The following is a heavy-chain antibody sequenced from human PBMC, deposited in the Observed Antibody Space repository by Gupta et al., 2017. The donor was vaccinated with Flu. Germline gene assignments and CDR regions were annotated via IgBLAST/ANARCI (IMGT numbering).Heavy chain of an antibody. J-gene: IGHJ4*02. CDR1: GFSFSTYW. D-gene: IGHD3-10*01. CDR2: MKQDGTEK. Sequence: EVHLVESGGNLVQPGGSLRLSCAASGFSFSTYWMTWVRQAPGKGLEWVASMKQDGTEKYYVDSVKGRFTISRDNAKNLVFLQMNSLRAEDTALYYCARDGEFDFWGQGTLVTVSS. V-gene: IGHV3-7*01. CDR3: ARDGEFDF.